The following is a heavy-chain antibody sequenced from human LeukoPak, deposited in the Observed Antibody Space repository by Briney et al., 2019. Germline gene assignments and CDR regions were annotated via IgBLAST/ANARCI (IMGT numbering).Heavy chain of an antibody. D-gene: IGHD3-22*01. CDR1: GGSFSGYY. V-gene: IGHV4-34*01. CDR3: ARGARYYYDSSGYYTKYFQH. CDR2: INHSGST. Sequence: SETLSLTCAVYGGSFSGYYWSWICQPPGKGLEWIGEINHSGSTNYNPSLKSRVTISVDTSKNQFSLKLSSVTAADTAVYYCARGARYYYDSSGYYTKYFQHWGQGTLVTVSS. J-gene: IGHJ1*01.